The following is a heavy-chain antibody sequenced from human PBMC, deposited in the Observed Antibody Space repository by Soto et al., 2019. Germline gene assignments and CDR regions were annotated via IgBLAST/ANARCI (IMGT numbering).Heavy chain of an antibody. CDR2: ISAYNGFT. Sequence: QVQLVQSGGEVKPPGASVNVSCKASGYTFSNYGISWVRQAPGQGLEWMGWISAYNGFTNYAQKLQDRVTLTTDTSTITAYMELRSLRSDDTAVYYCARVGPPNLSGGYDYWCQGTLVTVSS. D-gene: IGHD1-26*01. J-gene: IGHJ4*02. V-gene: IGHV1-18*01. CDR3: ARVGPPNLSGGYDY. CDR1: GYTFSNYG.